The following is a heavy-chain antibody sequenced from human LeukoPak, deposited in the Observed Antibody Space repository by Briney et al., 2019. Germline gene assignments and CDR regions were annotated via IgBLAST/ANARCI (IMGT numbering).Heavy chain of an antibody. Sequence: ASVKVSCKVSGYTLTELSMHWVRQAPGKGLEWMGGFDPEDGETIYAQKFQGRVTVTRDTSTSTVHMELSGLRSEDTAVYYCARDQEAFDYWGQGTLVTVSS. J-gene: IGHJ4*02. CDR3: ARDQEAFDY. CDR2: FDPEDGET. V-gene: IGHV1-24*01. CDR1: GYTLTELS.